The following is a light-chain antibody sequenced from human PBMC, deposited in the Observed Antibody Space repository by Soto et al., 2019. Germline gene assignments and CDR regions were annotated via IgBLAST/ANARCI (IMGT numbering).Light chain of an antibody. CDR2: EVS. CDR3: CSYAGSSTIYV. V-gene: IGLV2-23*02. CDR1: SSDVGSYNL. Sequence: QSVLTQPASVTGSHGHSLTISCTGTSSDVGSYNLVSWYQQHPGKAPKLMIYEVSKRPSGVSNRFSGSKSGNTASLTISGLQAEDEAEYYCCSYAGSSTIYVFGTGTKVTV. J-gene: IGLJ1*01.